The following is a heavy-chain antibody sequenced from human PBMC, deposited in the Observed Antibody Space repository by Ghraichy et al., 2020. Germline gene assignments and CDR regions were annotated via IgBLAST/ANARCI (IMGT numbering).Heavy chain of an antibody. J-gene: IGHJ3*02. CDR3: AGATHCSSTSCPSYYDILTHAPRVPDAFDI. CDR2: IYYSGST. D-gene: IGHD2-2*01. Sequence: SQTLSLTCTVSGGSISSSSYYWGWIRQPPGKGLEWIGSIYYSGSTYYNPSLKSRVTISVDTSKNQFSLKLSSVTAADTAVYYCAGATHCSSTSCPSYYDILTHAPRVPDAFDIWGQGTMVTVSS. CDR1: GGSISSSSYY. V-gene: IGHV4-39*01.